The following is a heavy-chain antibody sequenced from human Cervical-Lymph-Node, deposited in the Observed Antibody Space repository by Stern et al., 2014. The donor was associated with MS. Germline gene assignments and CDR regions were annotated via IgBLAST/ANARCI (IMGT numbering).Heavy chain of an antibody. CDR1: GFEFRIYG. J-gene: IGHJ4*02. V-gene: IGHV3-33*01. Sequence: VQLVESGGGVVQPERSLRLSCAASGFEFRIYGMPWVRQATCKGLEWEAVIWFDGRNKNYAGSVKDRLTITRDNSKNTLSMKMNSLRAADTAVYYCARVPSGWQTGFDYWGQGTLVTVSS. D-gene: IGHD6-19*01. CDR2: IWFDGRNK. CDR3: ARVPSGWQTGFDY.